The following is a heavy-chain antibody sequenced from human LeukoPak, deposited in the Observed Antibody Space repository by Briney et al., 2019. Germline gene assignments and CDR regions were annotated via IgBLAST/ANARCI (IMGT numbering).Heavy chain of an antibody. CDR3: ARGPYQLLYPYYYYYYMDV. V-gene: IGHV4-34*01. D-gene: IGHD2-2*02. CDR2: INHSGST. Sequence: SETLSLTCAVHGGSFSGYYWSWIRQPPGKGLEWIGEINHSGSTNYNPSLKSRVTISVDTSKNQFSLKLSSVTAADTAVYYCARGPYQLLYPYYYYYYMDVWGKGTTVTVSS. J-gene: IGHJ6*03. CDR1: GGSFSGYY.